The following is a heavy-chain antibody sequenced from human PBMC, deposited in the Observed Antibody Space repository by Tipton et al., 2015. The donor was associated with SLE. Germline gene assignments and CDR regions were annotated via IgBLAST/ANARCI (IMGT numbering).Heavy chain of an antibody. Sequence: TLSLTCTVSGGSISSYYWSWIRQPPGKGLEWIGYIYYSGSTNYNPSLKSRVTISVDTSKNQFSLKLSSVTAADTAVYYCARDWWSSSSGGLYYYYGMDVWGQGTTVTVSS. V-gene: IGHV4-59*01. CDR3: ARDWWSSSSGGLYYYYGMDV. CDR1: GGSISSYY. D-gene: IGHD6-6*01. J-gene: IGHJ6*02. CDR2: IYYSGST.